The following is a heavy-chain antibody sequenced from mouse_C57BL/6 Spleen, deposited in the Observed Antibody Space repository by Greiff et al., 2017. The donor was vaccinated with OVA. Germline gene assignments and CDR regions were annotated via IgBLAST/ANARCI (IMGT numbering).Heavy chain of an antibody. Sequence: VQLQQSGPELVKPGASVKISCKASGYAFSSSWMNWVKQRPGKGLEWIGRIYPGDGDTNYNGKFKGTATLTADKSSSTAYMQLSSLTSEDSAVYFCARPTVVGYFDYWGQGTTLTVSS. CDR1: GYAFSSSW. D-gene: IGHD1-1*01. J-gene: IGHJ2*01. CDR2: IYPGDGDT. CDR3: ARPTVVGYFDY. V-gene: IGHV1-82*01.